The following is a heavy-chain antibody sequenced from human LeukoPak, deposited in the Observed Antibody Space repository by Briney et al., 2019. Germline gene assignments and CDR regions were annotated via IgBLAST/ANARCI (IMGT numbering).Heavy chain of an antibody. CDR2: INPNSGGT. V-gene: IGHV1-2*02. Sequence: ASVKVSCKASGYTFTGYYMHWVRQAPGQGLEWVGWINPNSGGTNYAQKFQGRVTMTRDTSISTAYMELSRLRSDDTAVYYCARLTVAATVSGDYWGQGTLVTVSS. D-gene: IGHD2-15*01. J-gene: IGHJ4*02. CDR1: GYTFTGYY. CDR3: ARLTVAATVSGDY.